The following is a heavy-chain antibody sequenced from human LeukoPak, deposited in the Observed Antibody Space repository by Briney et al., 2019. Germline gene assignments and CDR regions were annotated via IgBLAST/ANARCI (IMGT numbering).Heavy chain of an antibody. CDR1: GLTFSSYG. D-gene: IGHD1-26*01. V-gene: IGHV3-30*18. CDR3: AKDRVGATLDY. J-gene: IGHJ4*02. Sequence: PGGSLRLSCTASGLTFSSYGMHWVRQAPGKGLMWVAVISYDGSNKYYADSVKGRFTISRDNSKNTLYLQMNSLRPQDTAVYYCAKDRVGATLDYWGQGTLVTVSS. CDR2: ISYDGSNK.